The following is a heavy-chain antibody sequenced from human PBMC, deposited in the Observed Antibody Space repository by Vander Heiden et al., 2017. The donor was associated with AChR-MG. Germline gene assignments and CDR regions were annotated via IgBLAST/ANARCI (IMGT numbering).Heavy chain of an antibody. V-gene: IGHV4-34*01. D-gene: IGHD1-26*01. CDR3: ARGPMWGWFDP. J-gene: IGHJ5*02. CDR1: GGSFSGYY. CDR2: INHSGST. Sequence: QVQLQQWGAGLLKPSETLSLTCAVYGGSFSGYYWSWIRQPPGKGLEWIGEINHSGSTNYNPSLKSRVTISVDTSKNQFSLKMRSVTAADTAVYYCARGPMWGWFDPWGQGTLVTVSS.